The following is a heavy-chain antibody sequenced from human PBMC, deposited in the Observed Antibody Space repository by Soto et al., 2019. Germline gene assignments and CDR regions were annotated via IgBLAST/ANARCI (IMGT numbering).Heavy chain of an antibody. V-gene: IGHV3-64*01. D-gene: IGHD2-8*01. Sequence: GGSLRLSCAASGFTFSSYAMHWVRQAPGKGLEYVSAISSNGGSTYYANSVKGRFTISRDNSKNTLYLQMGSLRAEDMAVYYCASGIVLMVPAYWGQGTLVTVSS. CDR1: GFTFSSYA. CDR3: ASGIVLMVPAY. J-gene: IGHJ4*02. CDR2: ISSNGGST.